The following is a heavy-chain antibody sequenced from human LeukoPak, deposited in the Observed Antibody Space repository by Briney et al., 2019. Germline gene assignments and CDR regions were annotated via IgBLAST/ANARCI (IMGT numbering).Heavy chain of an antibody. Sequence: PGGSLRLSCAASGFTFDDYAMHWVRQAPGKGLEWVSGISWNSGSIGYADSVKGRFTISRDNAKNSLYLQMNSLRAEDTALYYCERANGYNFDYWGQGTLVTVSS. V-gene: IGHV3-9*01. CDR2: ISWNSGSI. D-gene: IGHD5-24*01. CDR1: GFTFDDYA. CDR3: ERANGYNFDY. J-gene: IGHJ4*02.